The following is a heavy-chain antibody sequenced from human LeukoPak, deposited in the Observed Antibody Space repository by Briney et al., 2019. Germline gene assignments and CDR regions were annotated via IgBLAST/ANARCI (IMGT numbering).Heavy chain of an antibody. J-gene: IGHJ4*02. V-gene: IGHV3-66*04. CDR3: AKPWGVVVVPAASAPIDY. CDR2: IYSGGST. D-gene: IGHD2-2*01. CDR1: GFTVSSNY. Sequence: GGSLRLSCAASGFTVSSNYMSWVRQAPGKGLEWVSVIYSGGSTYYADSVKGRFTISRDNSKNTLYLQMNSLRAEDTAVYYCAKPWGVVVVPAASAPIDYWGQGTLVTVSS.